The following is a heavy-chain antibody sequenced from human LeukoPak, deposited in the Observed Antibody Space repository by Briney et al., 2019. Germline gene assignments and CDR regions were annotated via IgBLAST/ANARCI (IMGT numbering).Heavy chain of an antibody. V-gene: IGHV4-38-2*02. Sequence: SETLSLTCKVSGYPIGLDYYWVWIRQAPGRGLQWIGGFHRGRIQYNSALKSRVTISIDSSKNQFSLRMWPVTAADTAFYFCARAPSSYESGNGSPNVGWLDPWGQGALVTVS. D-gene: IGHD5-24*01. CDR3: ARAPSSYESGNGSPNVGWLDP. CDR1: GYPIGLDYY. CDR2: FHRGRI. J-gene: IGHJ5*02.